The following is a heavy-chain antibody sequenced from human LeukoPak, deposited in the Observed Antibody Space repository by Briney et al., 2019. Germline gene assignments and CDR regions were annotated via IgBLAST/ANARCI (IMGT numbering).Heavy chain of an antibody. Sequence: PGGSLRLSCAASEFTFSSYTINWVRHAPGKGLEWVSSISSTSTYISYADSVKGRFTISRDNAKNSLYLQMNSLRAEDTAVYYCARGGGNFDYWGQGTLVTVSS. D-gene: IGHD2-15*01. CDR1: EFTFSSYT. J-gene: IGHJ4*02. V-gene: IGHV3-21*01. CDR3: ARGGGNFDY. CDR2: ISSTSTYI.